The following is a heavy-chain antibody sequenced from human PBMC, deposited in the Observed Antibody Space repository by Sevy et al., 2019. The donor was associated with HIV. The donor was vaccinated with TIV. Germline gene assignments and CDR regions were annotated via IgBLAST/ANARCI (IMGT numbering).Heavy chain of an antibody. J-gene: IGHJ4*02. CDR2: IIPIFGTA. D-gene: IGHD3-16*01. CDR3: ARDPSGLGGTFFDY. CDR1: GGTFSSYA. Sequence: ASVKVSCKASGGTFSSYAISWVRQAPGQGLEWMGGIIPIFGTANYAQKFQGRVTITADESTSTAYMELSSLRSEDTAMYYCARDPSGLGGTFFDYWGQGTLVTVSS. V-gene: IGHV1-69*13.